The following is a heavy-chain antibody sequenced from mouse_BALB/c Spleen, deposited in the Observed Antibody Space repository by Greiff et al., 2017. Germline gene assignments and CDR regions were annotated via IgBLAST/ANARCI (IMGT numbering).Heavy chain of an antibody. CDR3: ARHGYDNLSLYAMDY. CDR2: ISSGGGST. Sequence: EVMLVESGGGLVKPGGSLKLSCAASGFAFSSYDMSWVRQTPEKRLEWVAYISSGGGSTYYPDTVKGRFTISRDNAKNTLYLQMSSLKSEDTAMYYCARHGYDNLSLYAMDYWGQGTSVTVSS. J-gene: IGHJ4*01. V-gene: IGHV5-12-1*01. D-gene: IGHD2-14*01. CDR1: GFAFSSYD.